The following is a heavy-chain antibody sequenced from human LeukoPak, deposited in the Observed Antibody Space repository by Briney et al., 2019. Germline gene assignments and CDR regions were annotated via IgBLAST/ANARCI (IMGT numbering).Heavy chain of an antibody. V-gene: IGHV3-15*01. J-gene: IGHJ5*02. CDR1: GFTFSNAW. CDR3: AFYYYGTRRFDP. Sequence: GGSLRLSCAASGFTFSNAWMSWVREAPGKGLVWVGRKSKTDGGTTDYAAPVKGRFTISRDDSKNTLYLQMNSLKTEDTAVYYCAFYYYGTRRFDPWGQGTLVTVSS. CDR2: KSKTDGGTT. D-gene: IGHD3-10*01.